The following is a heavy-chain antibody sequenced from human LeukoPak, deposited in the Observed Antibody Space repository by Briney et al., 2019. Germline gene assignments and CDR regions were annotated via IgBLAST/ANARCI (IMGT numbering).Heavy chain of an antibody. D-gene: IGHD2-15*01. CDR2: ISSSGSTI. V-gene: IGHV3-11*01. CDR1: GFTFSDYY. CDR3: ARALTGYCSGGSCPSRYNYYYGMDV. J-gene: IGHJ6*02. Sequence: GGSLRLSCAASGFTFSDYYMSWIRQAPGKGLEWVSYISSSGSTIYYADSVKGRFTISRDNAKNSLYLQMNSLRAEDTAVYYCARALTGYCSGGSCPSRYNYYYGMDVWGQGTTVTVSS.